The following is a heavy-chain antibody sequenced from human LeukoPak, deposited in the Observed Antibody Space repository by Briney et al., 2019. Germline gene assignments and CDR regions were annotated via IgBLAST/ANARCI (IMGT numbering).Heavy chain of an antibody. Sequence: SETLSLTCTVPGGSIRSYYWSWIRQPPGKGLEWIGYIYYSGSTNYNPSLKSRVTISVDTSKNQFSLKLSSVTAADTAVYYCAREGSSSSWYDPSYFDLWGRGTLVTVSS. CDR2: IYYSGST. J-gene: IGHJ2*01. D-gene: IGHD6-13*01. V-gene: IGHV4-59*01. CDR1: GGSIRSYY. CDR3: AREGSSSSWYDPSYFDL.